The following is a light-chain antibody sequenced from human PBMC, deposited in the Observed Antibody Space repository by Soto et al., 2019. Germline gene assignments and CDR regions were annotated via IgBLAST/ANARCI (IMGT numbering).Light chain of an antibody. J-gene: IGKJ4*01. CDR3: QQYGSSPPRT. CDR2: GAS. V-gene: IGKV3-20*01. Sequence: IMLKMSVGALSLYPGERATLSCRTSQSVSSSYLAWYQQKPGQAPRLLIYGASSRATGIPDRFSGSGSGTDFTLTISRLEPEDFAVHYCQQYGSSPPRTFGGGTKADIK. CDR1: QSVSSSY.